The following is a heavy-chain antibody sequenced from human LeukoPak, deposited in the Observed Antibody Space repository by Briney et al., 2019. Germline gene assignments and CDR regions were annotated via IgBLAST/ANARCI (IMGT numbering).Heavy chain of an antibody. D-gene: IGHD6-19*01. J-gene: IGHJ4*02. CDR2: IYYSGST. CDR1: GGSISSHY. CDR3: ASLAVAGTLRLDY. Sequence: SETLSLTCTVSGGSISSHYWSWIRQPPGKGLEWIGYIYYSGSTNYNPSLKSRVTISVDTSKNQFSLKLSSVTAADTAVYYCASLAVAGTLRLDYWGQGTLVTVSS. V-gene: IGHV4-59*11.